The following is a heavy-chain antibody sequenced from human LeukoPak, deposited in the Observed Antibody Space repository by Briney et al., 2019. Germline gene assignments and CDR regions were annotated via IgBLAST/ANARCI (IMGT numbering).Heavy chain of an antibody. V-gene: IGHV3-74*01. CDR1: GFTFSNYW. CDR2: INSDGSNT. D-gene: IGHD3-16*02. J-gene: IGHJ4*02. CDR3: ARDGGGLRLGELSFIDY. Sequence: GGSLRLSCAASGFTFSNYWMHWVRQAPGKGLVWVSRINSDGSNTNYADSVKGRFTISRDNAKNSLYLQMNSLRAEDTAVYYCARDGGGLRLGELSFIDYWGQGTLVTVSS.